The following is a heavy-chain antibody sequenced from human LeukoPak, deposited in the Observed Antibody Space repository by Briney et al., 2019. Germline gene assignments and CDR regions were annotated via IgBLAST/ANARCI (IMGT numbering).Heavy chain of an antibody. Sequence: GGSLRLSCAASGFTFSSYGMHWVRQAPGKGLEWVGFIRSKAYGGTTEYAASVKGRFTISRDDSKSIAYLQMNSLKTEDTAVYYCTIASSHYYDSSGFDYWGQGTLVTVSS. CDR3: TIASSHYYDSSGFDY. CDR2: IRSKAYGGTT. D-gene: IGHD3-22*01. CDR1: GFTFSSYG. V-gene: IGHV3-49*04. J-gene: IGHJ4*02.